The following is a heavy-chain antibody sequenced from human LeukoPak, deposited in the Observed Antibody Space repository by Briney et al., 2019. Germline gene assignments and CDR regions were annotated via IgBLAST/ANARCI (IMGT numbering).Heavy chain of an antibody. J-gene: IGHJ5*02. V-gene: IGHV4-59*01. CDR3: ARDVPGFRPNIDGGSWINWFDP. D-gene: IGHD1-26*01. Sequence: PSETLSLTCTVSGGSISSYYWSWIRQPPGKGLEWIGYIYYSGSTNYNPSLKSRVTISVDTSKNQFSLKLSFVTAADTAVYCCARDVPGFRPNIDGGSWINWFDPWGQGTLVTVSS. CDR2: IYYSGST. CDR1: GGSISSYY.